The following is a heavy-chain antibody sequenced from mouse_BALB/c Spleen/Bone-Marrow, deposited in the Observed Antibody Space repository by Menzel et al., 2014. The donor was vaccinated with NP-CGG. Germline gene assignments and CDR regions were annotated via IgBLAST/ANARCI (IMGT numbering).Heavy chain of an antibody. CDR2: ITKGGGST. J-gene: IGHJ4*01. V-gene: IGHV5-12*01. D-gene: IGHD4-1*01. CDR1: GFTFSDYY. CDR3: ARQLAYAMDY. Sequence: EVKLVESGGGLAQPGGSLKLSCAPSGFTFSDYYMYWVRQTPEKRLEWVAYITKGGGSTYYPDIVKGRFTISRDNAKNTLYLQMSRLKSEDTAMYYCARQLAYAMDYWGQGTSVTVSS.